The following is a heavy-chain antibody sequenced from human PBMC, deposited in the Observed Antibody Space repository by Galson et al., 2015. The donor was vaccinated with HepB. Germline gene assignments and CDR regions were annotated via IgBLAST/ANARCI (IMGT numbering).Heavy chain of an antibody. CDR3: ARDPGYCSSTSCYKGMDY. D-gene: IGHD2-2*02. CDR2: INAGNGNT. CDR1: GYTYTSYA. J-gene: IGHJ4*02. Sequence: SVKVSCKASGYTYTSYAMHWVRQAPGQRLEWMGWINAGNGNTKYSQKFQGRVTITRDTSASTAYMELSSLRSEDTAVYYCARDPGYCSSTSCYKGMDYWGQGTLVTVSS. V-gene: IGHV1-3*01.